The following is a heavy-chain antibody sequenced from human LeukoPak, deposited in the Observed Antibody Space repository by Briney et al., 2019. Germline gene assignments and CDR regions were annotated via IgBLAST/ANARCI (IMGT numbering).Heavy chain of an antibody. CDR1: GFIFRSYG. V-gene: IGHV3-33*01. CDR2: IWFDGSNK. J-gene: IGHJ5*02. Sequence: GGSLRLSCAASGFIFRSYGMHWVRQAPGKGLEWVAVIWFDGSNKYYADSVKGRFNISRDNSKNTLYLQMDSLSAEDTAVYYCARVGRQLYFDQWGQGTLVTVSS. D-gene: IGHD5-18*01. CDR3: ARVGRQLYFDQ.